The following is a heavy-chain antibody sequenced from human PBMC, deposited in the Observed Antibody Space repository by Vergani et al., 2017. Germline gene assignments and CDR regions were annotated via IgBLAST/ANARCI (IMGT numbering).Heavy chain of an antibody. V-gene: IGHV3-33*01. CDR1: GFTFSSYG. CDR2: IWYDGSNK. J-gene: IGHJ4*02. D-gene: IGHD5-24*01. CDR3: ARGRSSVEMATNSPSGDSHFDY. Sequence: QVQLVESGGGVVQPGRSLRLSCAASGFTFSSYGMHWVRQAPGKGLEWVAVIWYDGSNKYYADSVKGRFTISRDNSKNTLYLQMNSLRAEDTAVYYCARGRSSVEMATNSPSGDSHFDYWGQGTLVTVSS.